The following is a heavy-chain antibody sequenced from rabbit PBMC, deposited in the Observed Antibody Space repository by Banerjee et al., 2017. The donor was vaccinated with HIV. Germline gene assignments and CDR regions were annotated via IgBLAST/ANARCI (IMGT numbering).Heavy chain of an antibody. CDR1: GFDLSSYS. V-gene: IGHV1S40*01. CDR2: IDNGSSGST. Sequence: QSLEESGGDLVKPGTSLTLSCKASGFDLSSYSMSWVRQAPGKGLEWIACIDNGSSGSTYYASWAKGRFTISKTSSTTVTLQMTSLTAADTATYFCARGAGHADYGDASLWGQGTLVTVS. D-gene: IGHD2-1*01. CDR3: ARGAGHADYGDASL. J-gene: IGHJ3*01.